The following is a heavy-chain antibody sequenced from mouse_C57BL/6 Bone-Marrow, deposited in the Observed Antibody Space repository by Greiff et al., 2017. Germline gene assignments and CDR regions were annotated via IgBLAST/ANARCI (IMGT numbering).Heavy chain of an antibody. Sequence: EVKLEESGPGLVKPSQSLSLTCSVTGYSITSGYYWNWIRQFPGNKLEWMGYISYDGSNNYNPSLKNRISITRDTSKNQFFLKLNSVTTEDTATYYCAREYYGSDWYFDVWGTGTTVTVSS. CDR1: GYSITSGYY. V-gene: IGHV3-6*01. CDR2: ISYDGSN. CDR3: AREYYGSDWYFDV. J-gene: IGHJ1*03. D-gene: IGHD1-1*01.